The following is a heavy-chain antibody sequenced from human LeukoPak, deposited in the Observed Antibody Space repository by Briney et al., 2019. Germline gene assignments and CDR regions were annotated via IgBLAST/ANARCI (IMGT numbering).Heavy chain of an antibody. D-gene: IGHD3-3*01. J-gene: IGHJ5*02. CDR2: IYYSGSA. CDR1: GGSISSYY. CDR3: ARLVITIFGVVTLYNWFDP. Sequence: SETLSLTCTVSGGSISSYYWSWIRQPPGKGLEWIGYIYYSGSANYNPSLKGRVTISVDTSKNQFSLKLSSVTAADTAVYYCARLVITIFGVVTLYNWFDPWGQGTLVTVSS. V-gene: IGHV4-59*08.